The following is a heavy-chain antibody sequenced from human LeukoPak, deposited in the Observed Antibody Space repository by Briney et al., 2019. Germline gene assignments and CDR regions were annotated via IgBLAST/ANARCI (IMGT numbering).Heavy chain of an antibody. CDR2: IYHSGST. CDR1: GGSFSGYY. Sequence: SETLSLTCAVYGGSFSGYYWSWIRQPPGKGLEWIGSIYHSGSTYYNPSLKSRVTISVDTSKNQFSLKLSSVTAADTAVYYCARDLRNDYWGQGTLVTVSS. CDR3: ARDLRNDY. V-gene: IGHV4-34*01. J-gene: IGHJ4*02.